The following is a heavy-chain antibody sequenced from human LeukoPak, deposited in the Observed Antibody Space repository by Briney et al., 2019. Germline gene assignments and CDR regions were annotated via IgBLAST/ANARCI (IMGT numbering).Heavy chain of an antibody. Sequence: SENLSLTCAVYGGSFSGYYWSWIRQPPGKGLEWIGETNHSGSTNYNPSLKSRVTISVDTSKNQFSLKLSSVTAADTAVYYCARELYVVVPAAIGSYNWFDPWGQGTLVTVSS. D-gene: IGHD2-2*02. CDR3: ARELYVVVPAAIGSYNWFDP. CDR1: GGSFSGYY. J-gene: IGHJ5*02. CDR2: TNHSGST. V-gene: IGHV4-34*01.